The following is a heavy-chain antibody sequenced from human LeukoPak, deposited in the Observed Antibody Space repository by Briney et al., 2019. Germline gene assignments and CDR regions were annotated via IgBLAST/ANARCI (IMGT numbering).Heavy chain of an antibody. CDR2: INHSGST. CDR3: ASTERCSTTCPLDY. V-gene: IGHV4-34*01. J-gene: IGHJ4*02. D-gene: IGHD2-2*01. CDR1: GESFSGYY. Sequence: SETLSLTCTVYGESFSGYYWSWIRQPPGKGLEWIGEINHSGSTHYNPSLKSRVTISLDTSKNQFSLKLSSVAAADTAVYYCASTERCSTTCPLDYWGQGTLVTVSS.